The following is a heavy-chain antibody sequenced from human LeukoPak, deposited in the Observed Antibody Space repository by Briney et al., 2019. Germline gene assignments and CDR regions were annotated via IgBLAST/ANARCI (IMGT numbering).Heavy chain of an antibody. Sequence: GGSLRLSCAASGFTFSSYSMNWVRQAPGKGLGWVSSISSSSSYIYYADSVKGRFTISRDNAKNSLYLQMNSLRAEDTAVYYCARAVRETNYYYYYMDVWGKGTTVTISS. D-gene: IGHD1-7*01. J-gene: IGHJ6*03. CDR3: ARAVRETNYYYYYMDV. V-gene: IGHV3-21*04. CDR2: ISSSSSYI. CDR1: GFTFSSYS.